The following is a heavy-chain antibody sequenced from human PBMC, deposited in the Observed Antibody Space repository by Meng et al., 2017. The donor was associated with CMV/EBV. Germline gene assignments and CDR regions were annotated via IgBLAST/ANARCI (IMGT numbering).Heavy chain of an antibody. V-gene: IGHV2-5*01. CDR3: AHSVKDFGVNHYFDY. Sequence: GFSLSTSGVGVGWVRQPPGKALEWLALIYWNDDKRYSPSLKSRLTITKDTSKNQVVLTMTNMDPVDTATYYCAHSVKDFGVNHYFDYWGQGTLVTVSS. J-gene: IGHJ4*02. CDR2: IYWNDDK. CDR1: GFSLSTSGVG. D-gene: IGHD3-3*01.